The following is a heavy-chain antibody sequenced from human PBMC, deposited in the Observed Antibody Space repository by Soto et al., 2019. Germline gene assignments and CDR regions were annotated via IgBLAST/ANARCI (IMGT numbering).Heavy chain of an antibody. CDR3: ARDEGGWFGELPNGPSFDY. V-gene: IGHV3-11*01. CDR2: ISSSGSTI. D-gene: IGHD3-10*01. J-gene: IGHJ4*02. Sequence: GGSLRLSCAASGFTFSDYYMSWIRQAPGKGLEWVSYISSSGSTIYYADSVKGRFTISRDNAKNSLYLQMDSLRAEDTAVYYCARDEGGWFGELPNGPSFDYWGQGTLVTVSS. CDR1: GFTFSDYY.